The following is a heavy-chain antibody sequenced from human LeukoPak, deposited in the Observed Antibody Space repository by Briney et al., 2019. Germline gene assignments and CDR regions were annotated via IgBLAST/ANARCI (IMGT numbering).Heavy chain of an antibody. V-gene: IGHV4-34*01. D-gene: IGHD2-15*01. CDR3: ARARRYCSGGSCFKTTSPFDY. CDR1: GGSISSYY. CDR2: INHSGST. Sequence: SETLSLTCTVSGGSISSYYWSWIRQPPGKGLEWIGEINHSGSTNYNPSLKSRVTISVDTSKNQFSLKLSSVTAADTAVYYCARARRYCSGGSCFKTTSPFDYWGQGTLVTVSS. J-gene: IGHJ4*02.